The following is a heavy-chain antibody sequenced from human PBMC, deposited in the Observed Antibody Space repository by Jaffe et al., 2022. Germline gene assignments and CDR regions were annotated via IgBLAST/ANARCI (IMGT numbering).Heavy chain of an antibody. D-gene: IGHD1-26*01. CDR2: VRPKTDGGTR. Sequence: EVQLVESGGGLVKPGGSLRLSCAASGFIVNNAWMSWVRQAPGRGLEWVGRVRPKTDGGTRDYGAPVKGRFTISRDDSKNTLYLQMNSLENEDTAVYYCRGWVHSEALDVWGQGTMVTVSS. J-gene: IGHJ3*01. V-gene: IGHV3-15*01. CDR1: GFIVNNAW. CDR3: RGWVHSEALDV.